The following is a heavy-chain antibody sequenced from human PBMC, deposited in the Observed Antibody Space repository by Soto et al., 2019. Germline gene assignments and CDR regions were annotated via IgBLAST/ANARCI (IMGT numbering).Heavy chain of an antibody. CDR2: IDPRDSYT. D-gene: IGHD2-2*02. V-gene: IGHV5-10-1*01. Sequence: GESLRITCKGSGYSVTNNWISWVRQMPGKGLEWMGRIDPRDSYTNYSPSFQGHVPISVERSDKTPYLQWNGLRASDSAMYCCARSYCLPNSCYNGYFEYWSRGTLVTVS. CDR1: GYSVTNNW. CDR3: ARSYCLPNSCYNGYFEY. J-gene: IGHJ4*01.